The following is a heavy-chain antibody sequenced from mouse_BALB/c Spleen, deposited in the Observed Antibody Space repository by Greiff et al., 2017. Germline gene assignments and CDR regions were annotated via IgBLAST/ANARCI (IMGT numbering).Heavy chain of an antibody. V-gene: IGHV3-2*02. J-gene: IGHJ4*01. Sequence: EVKLQESGPGLVKPSQSLSLTCTVTGYSITSDYAWNWIRQFPGNKLEWMGYISYSGSTSYNPSLKSRISITRDTSKNQFFLQLNSVTTEDTATYYCARGSMITTRGRGYAMDYWGQGTSVTVSS. CDR1: GYSITSDYA. D-gene: IGHD2-4*01. CDR3: ARGSMITTRGRGYAMDY. CDR2: ISYSGST.